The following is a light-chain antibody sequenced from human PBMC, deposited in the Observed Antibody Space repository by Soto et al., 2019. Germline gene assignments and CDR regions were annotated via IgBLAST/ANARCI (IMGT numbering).Light chain of an antibody. V-gene: IGKV3-15*01. Sequence: EMDMTQSPATLSVSPGERATLSCRAAQTMGNSLGWYQQKPGQAPRLLVYGASIRATGIPARFSGPGSGTEFTLTTRRLQPEDSATYCCPYLGAFGPGTKLEIK. CDR1: QTMGNS. J-gene: IGKJ2*01. CDR3: PYLGA. CDR2: GAS.